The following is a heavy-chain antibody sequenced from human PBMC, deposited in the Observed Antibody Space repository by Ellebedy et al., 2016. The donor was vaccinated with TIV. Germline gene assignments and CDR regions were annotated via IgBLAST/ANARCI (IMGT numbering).Heavy chain of an antibody. V-gene: IGHV4-4*02. Sequence: SETLSLTCDVSGDSISSDSWWNWVRPIPGKGLEWVGQIFHRGSFNYNSSLKGRVTLSVDKSTNQFSLKVTSVTAADTAIYYCARGRVSGSGWPILDYWGQGALVTVSS. CDR2: IFHRGSF. CDR3: ARGRVSGSGWPILDY. D-gene: IGHD6-25*01. CDR1: GDSISSDSW. J-gene: IGHJ4*02.